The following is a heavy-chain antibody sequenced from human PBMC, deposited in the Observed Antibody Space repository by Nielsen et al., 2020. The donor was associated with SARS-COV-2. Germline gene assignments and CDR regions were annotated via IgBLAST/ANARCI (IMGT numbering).Heavy chain of an antibody. Sequence: GRSLRLSCVASGFNFSSYWMNWVRQTPGKGLEWVANIKQDGNERYYVDSVKGRFTISRDNAKNSVYLQMNSLRAEDTAVYYCEVGGYYWGYYHYGLDVWGQGTTVTVS. J-gene: IGHJ6*02. CDR2: IKQDGNER. CDR3: EVGGYYWGYYHYGLDV. CDR1: GFNFSSYW. D-gene: IGHD3-22*01. V-gene: IGHV3-7*05.